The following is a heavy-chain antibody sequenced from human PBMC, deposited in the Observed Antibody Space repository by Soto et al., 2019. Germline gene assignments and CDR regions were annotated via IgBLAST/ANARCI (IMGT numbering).Heavy chain of an antibody. CDR2: MSAYGGST. CDR1: GFTFSKFM. CDR3: AKDGSSVPIDY. J-gene: IGHJ4*02. V-gene: IGHV3-23*01. Sequence: EVQLLESGGGLVKPGGSLRLSCRASGFTFSKFMIHWVRQAPGKGLEWVSSMSAYGGSTYYADSVKGRFTISRDNSRDTLYLQMNNLRSEDTALYYCAKDGSSVPIDYWGRGTLVTVSS. D-gene: IGHD6-25*01.